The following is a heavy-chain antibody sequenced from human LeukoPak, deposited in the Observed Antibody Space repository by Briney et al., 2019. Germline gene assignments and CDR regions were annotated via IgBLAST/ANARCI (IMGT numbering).Heavy chain of an antibody. Sequence: SETLALTCTVSGDSIRSYYWSWIRQPPGKGLEWIGYIYYSGSTNYNPSLKSRVTMSIDTSKNQLSLKLSSVTAADTAVYYCASSQYLNSGWFPIDYWGQGTLVTVSS. D-gene: IGHD6-19*01. CDR1: GDSIRSYY. CDR2: IYYSGST. CDR3: ASSQYLNSGWFPIDY. J-gene: IGHJ4*02. V-gene: IGHV4-59*08.